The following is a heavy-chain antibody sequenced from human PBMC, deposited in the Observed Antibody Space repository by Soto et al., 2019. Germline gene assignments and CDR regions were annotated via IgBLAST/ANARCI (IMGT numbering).Heavy chain of an antibody. CDR1: GFTFSSYG. D-gene: IGHD3-22*01. CDR3: AKEKGYYDSSGFRPQDY. J-gene: IGHJ4*02. V-gene: IGHV3-30*18. Sequence: GGSLRLSCAASGFTFSSYGMHWVRQAPGRGLEWVAVISYDGSNKYYADSVKGRFTISRDNSKNTLYLQMNSLRAEDTAVYYCAKEKGYYDSSGFRPQDYWGQGTLVTLSS. CDR2: ISYDGSNK.